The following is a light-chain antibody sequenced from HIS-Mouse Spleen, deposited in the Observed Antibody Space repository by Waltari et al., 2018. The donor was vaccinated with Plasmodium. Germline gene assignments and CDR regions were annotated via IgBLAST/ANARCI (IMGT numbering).Light chain of an antibody. CDR1: KFGEKY. CDR2: QDS. CDR3: QAWDSSTVV. J-gene: IGLJ2*01. Sequence: SYELTQPPSVSPSPGQTARTTSAVDKFGEKYTCWYQQKPGQSPGLVIYQDSKRPSGIPERFSGSNSGNTATLTISGTQAMDEADYYCQAWDSSTVVFGGGTKLTVL. V-gene: IGLV3-1*01.